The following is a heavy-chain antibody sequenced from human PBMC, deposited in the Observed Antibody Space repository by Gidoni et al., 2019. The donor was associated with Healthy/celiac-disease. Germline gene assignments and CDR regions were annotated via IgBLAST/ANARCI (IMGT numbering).Heavy chain of an antibody. CDR1: GFTFSSYW. V-gene: IGHV3-7*01. Sequence: EVQLVESGGGLVQPGGSLRLSCAASGFTFSSYWMSWVRQAPGKGLEWVANIKQDGSEKYYVDSVKGRFTISRDNAKNSLYRQMNSLRAEDTAVYYCARGGVGGATKRLGRAFDIWGQGTMVTVSS. CDR2: IKQDGSEK. D-gene: IGHD1-26*01. J-gene: IGHJ3*02. CDR3: ARGGVGGATKRLGRAFDI.